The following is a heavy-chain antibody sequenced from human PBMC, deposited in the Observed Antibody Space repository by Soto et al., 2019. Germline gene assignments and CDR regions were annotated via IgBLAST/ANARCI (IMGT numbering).Heavy chain of an antibody. D-gene: IGHD5-18*01. V-gene: IGHV4-59*01. CDR1: GGSISSYY. J-gene: IGHJ4*02. Sequence: SETLSLTCTVSGGSISSYYWIWIRQPPGKGLEWIGYIYYSGSTNYNPSLKSRVTISVDTSKNQFSLRLSSVTAADTAVYYCASLMRGYSYGPIDYWGQGTLVTVSS. CDR2: IYYSGST. CDR3: ASLMRGYSYGPIDY.